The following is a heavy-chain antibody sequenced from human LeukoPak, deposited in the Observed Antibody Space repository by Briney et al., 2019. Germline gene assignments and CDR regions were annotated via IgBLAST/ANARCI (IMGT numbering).Heavy chain of an antibody. D-gene: IGHD6-13*01. Sequence: SETLSLTCTVSGGSISSYYWSWIRRPPGKGLEWIGYIYYSGSTNYNPSLKSRVTISVDTSKNQFSLKLSSVTAADTAVYYCARVGIAAAGTEGAVWGQGTTVTVSS. V-gene: IGHV4-59*01. CDR1: GGSISSYY. CDR2: IYYSGST. CDR3: ARVGIAAAGTEGAV. J-gene: IGHJ6*02.